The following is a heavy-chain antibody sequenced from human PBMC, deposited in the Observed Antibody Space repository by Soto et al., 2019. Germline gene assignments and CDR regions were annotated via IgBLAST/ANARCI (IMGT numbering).Heavy chain of an antibody. V-gene: IGHV4-59*01. CDR2: IYYSGST. J-gene: IGHJ4*02. Sequence: AETLSLTCTVSGGSISSYYWSWIRQPPGKGLEWIGYIYYSGSTNYNPSLKSRVTISVDTTKNQFSLKLSSVTAADTAVYYRARVGGAYYFDYWGQGTLVTVS. CDR3: ARVGGAYYFDY. CDR1: GGSISSYY. D-gene: IGHD3-16*01.